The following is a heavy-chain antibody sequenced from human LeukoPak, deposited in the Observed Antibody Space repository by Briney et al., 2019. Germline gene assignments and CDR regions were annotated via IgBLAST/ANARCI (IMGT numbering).Heavy chain of an antibody. CDR2: INPSGGST. D-gene: IGHD3-10*01. V-gene: IGHV1-46*01. CDR1: GYTFTSYY. CDR3: ARINSGSYYNPRYGMDV. Sequence: ASVKVSCKASGYTFTSYYMHWVRQAPGQGLEWMGIINPSGGSTSYAQKFQGRVTMTRDTSTSTVYVELSSLRSEDTAVYYCARINSGSYYNPRYGMDVWGQGTTVTVSS. J-gene: IGHJ6*02.